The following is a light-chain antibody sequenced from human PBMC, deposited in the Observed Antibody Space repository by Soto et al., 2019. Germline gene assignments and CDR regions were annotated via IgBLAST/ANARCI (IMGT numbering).Light chain of an antibody. V-gene: IGLV1-40*01. CDR3: QSYDSSLSALYV. J-gene: IGLJ1*01. CDR2: RNN. Sequence: QSALTQPPSVSGAPGQRVTISCTGSSSNIGAGYEVHWYQQPPGTAPKLLIYRNNNRPSGVPDRFSGSKSGTSASLAITGLQAEDEADYYCQSYDSSLSALYVFGTGTKVTVL. CDR1: SSNIGAGYE.